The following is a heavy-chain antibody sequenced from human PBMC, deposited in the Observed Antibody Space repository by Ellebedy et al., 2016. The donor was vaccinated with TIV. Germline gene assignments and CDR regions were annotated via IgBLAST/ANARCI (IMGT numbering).Heavy chain of an antibody. CDR2: IYSGGST. CDR3: ATVGLVNDAFDF. CDR1: GITVSNNY. Sequence: PGGSLRLSCAVSGITVSNNYMGRVRQAPGKGLEWVSTIYSGGSTEYADYVKGRFTIHKDNSENTVHLQMDSLRVEDTAVYYCATVGLVNDAFDFWGQGTMVTVSA. J-gene: IGHJ3*01. D-gene: IGHD6-19*01. V-gene: IGHV3-66*01.